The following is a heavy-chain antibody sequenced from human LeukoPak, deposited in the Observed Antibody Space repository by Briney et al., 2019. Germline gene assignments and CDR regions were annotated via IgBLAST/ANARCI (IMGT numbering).Heavy chain of an antibody. D-gene: IGHD3-16*01. J-gene: IGHJ6*02. V-gene: IGHV3-7*03. CDR2: INHNGNVN. CDR3: ARGGGLDV. CDR1: GFTFSSYW. Sequence: GGSLRPSCAASGFTFSSYWMNWARQAPGKGLEWVASINHNGNVNYYVDSVKGRFTISRDNAKNSLYLQMSNLRAEATAVYFCARGGGLDVWGQGATVTVSS.